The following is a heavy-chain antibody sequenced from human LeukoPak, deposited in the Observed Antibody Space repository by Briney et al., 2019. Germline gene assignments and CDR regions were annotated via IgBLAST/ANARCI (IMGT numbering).Heavy chain of an antibody. CDR1: RDTFTRCA. CDR2: IIPIDGTA. V-gene: IGHV1-69*13. J-gene: IGHJ3*02. D-gene: IGHD3-10*01. CDR3: ARDPGAPVRAFDI. Sequence: SVKVSCKASRDTFTRCAFSWVRQAPGQGLEWMGGIIPIDGTANFGQKFQGRVTITADESTSTAYMELSSLRSEDTAIYYCARDPGAPVRAFDIWGQGTMVTVSS.